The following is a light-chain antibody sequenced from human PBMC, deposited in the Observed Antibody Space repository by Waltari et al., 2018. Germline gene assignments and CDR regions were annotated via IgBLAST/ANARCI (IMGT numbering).Light chain of an antibody. CDR1: QSVSSSY. J-gene: IGKJ5*01. Sequence: EIVLTQSPGTLSLSPGERATLSCRASQSVSSSYLAWYQQKPGKAPKLLIYAASSMQSGVPSRFSGSGFGTDFTLTISSMQPEDFATYFCQQFDTFPLTFGQGTRLEIK. CDR3: QQFDTFPLT. CDR2: AAS. V-gene: IGKV3-20*01.